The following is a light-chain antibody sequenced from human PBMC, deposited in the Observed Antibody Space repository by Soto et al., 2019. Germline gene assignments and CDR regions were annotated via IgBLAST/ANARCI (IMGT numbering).Light chain of an antibody. CDR2: KAS. CDR3: QHYNSYSRT. CDR1: QSISSW. Sequence: QMTHSAFAVSLFIGDRVTITCRARQSISSWLAWYQQKPGKAPKLLIYKASSLESGVPSRFSGSGSGTEFTLTISSLQPDDFATYYCQHYNSYSRTFGQGAKVDI. J-gene: IGKJ1*01. V-gene: IGKV1-5*03.